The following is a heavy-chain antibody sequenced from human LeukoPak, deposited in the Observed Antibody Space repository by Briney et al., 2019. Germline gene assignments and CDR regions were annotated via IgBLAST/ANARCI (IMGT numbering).Heavy chain of an antibody. CDR2: IYYSGST. J-gene: IGHJ6*03. CDR3: ARVLRWNYLITYYYYYMDV. V-gene: IGHV4-30-4*01. CDR1: GFTFSSY. D-gene: IGHD1-7*01. Sequence: LRLSCAASGFTFSSYWSWIRQPPGKGLEWIGYIYYSGSTYYNPSLKSRVTISVDTSKNQFSLKLSSVTAADTAVYYCARVLRWNYLITYYYYYMDVWGKGTTVTVSS.